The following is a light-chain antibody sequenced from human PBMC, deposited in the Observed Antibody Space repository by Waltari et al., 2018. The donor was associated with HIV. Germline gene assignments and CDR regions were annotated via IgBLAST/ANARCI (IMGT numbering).Light chain of an antibody. Sequence: DIVMTQSPDSLAVSLGERGTINCQSSQSVLYSSNNKNYLAWYQQKPEQPPKLLIYWPSTRESGVPNRFSGTGSGADFTLTISSLQAENVAVYYCQKYYSVPPTFGQGTKLEIK. CDR2: WPS. J-gene: IGKJ2*01. CDR3: QKYYSVPPT. V-gene: IGKV4-1*01. CDR1: QSVLYSSNNKNY.